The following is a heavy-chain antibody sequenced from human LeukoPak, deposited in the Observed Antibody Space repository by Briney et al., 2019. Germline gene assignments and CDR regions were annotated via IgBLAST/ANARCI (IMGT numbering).Heavy chain of an antibody. CDR2: ISHDGSNK. J-gene: IGHJ4*02. CDR1: GFTFSSYG. Sequence: PGGSLRLSCAASGFTFSSYGMHWVRQAPGKGLEWVVVISHDGSNKYYSDSVKGRFTISRDNSKNTLYLQMNSLRVEDTAVYFCARRGGSYFDYWGQGTLVTVSS. V-gene: IGHV3-30*03. D-gene: IGHD1-26*01. CDR3: ARRGGSYFDY.